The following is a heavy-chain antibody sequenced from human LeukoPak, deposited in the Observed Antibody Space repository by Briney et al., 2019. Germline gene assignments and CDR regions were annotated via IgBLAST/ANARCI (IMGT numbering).Heavy chain of an antibody. J-gene: IGHJ4*02. CDR1: GYTFTSYA. Sequence: GASVKVSCKASGYTFTSYAMHWVRQAPGQRPEWMGWINAGNGNTKYSQKFQGRVTITRDTSASTAYMELSSLRSEDTAVYYCARDQGEYGDYVTFWDYWGQGTLVTVSS. CDR3: ARDQGEYGDYVTFWDY. D-gene: IGHD4-17*01. CDR2: INAGNGNT. V-gene: IGHV1-3*01.